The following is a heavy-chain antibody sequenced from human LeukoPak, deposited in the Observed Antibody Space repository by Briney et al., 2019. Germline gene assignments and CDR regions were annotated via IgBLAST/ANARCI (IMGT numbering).Heavy chain of an antibody. J-gene: IGHJ4*02. CDR2: INPNSGDT. D-gene: IGHD4-23*01. Sequence: GASVKVSCKASGYTFTAYYIHWVRQAPGQGLEWMGRINPNSGDTNYAQKFQGRVTMTRDTSISTAYMELSRLRSDDTAVYYCASFAGYGGNSLDFWGQGTLVTVSS. CDR3: ASFAGYGGNSLDF. V-gene: IGHV1-2*06. CDR1: GYTFTAYY.